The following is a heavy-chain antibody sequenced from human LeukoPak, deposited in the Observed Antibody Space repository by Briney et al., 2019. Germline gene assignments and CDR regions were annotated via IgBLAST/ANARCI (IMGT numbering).Heavy chain of an antibody. CDR3: ASFGMVIRMGDY. Sequence: SETLSLTCTVSGGSISSSSYYWGWIRQPPGKGLEWIGSIYYSGSTYYNPSLKSRVTISVDTSKNQFSLKLSSVTAADTVVYYCASFGMVIRMGDYWGQGTLVTVSS. J-gene: IGHJ4*02. CDR2: IYYSGST. CDR1: GGSISSSSYY. D-gene: IGHD3-3*01. V-gene: IGHV4-39*01.